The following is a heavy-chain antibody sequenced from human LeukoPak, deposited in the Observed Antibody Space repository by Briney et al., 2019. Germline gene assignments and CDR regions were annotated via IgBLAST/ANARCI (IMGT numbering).Heavy chain of an antibody. CDR3: ARESGVAVAGLRDYYYMDV. CDR2: ISAYNGNT. Sequence: GASVKVSCKASGYTFTSYGISWVRQAPGQGLEWMGWISAYNGNTNYAQKLQGRVTMTTDTSTSTAYMELRSLRSDDTAVYYCARESGVAVAGLRDYYYMDVWGKGTTVTVSS. J-gene: IGHJ6*03. V-gene: IGHV1-18*01. CDR1: GYTFTSYG. D-gene: IGHD6-19*01.